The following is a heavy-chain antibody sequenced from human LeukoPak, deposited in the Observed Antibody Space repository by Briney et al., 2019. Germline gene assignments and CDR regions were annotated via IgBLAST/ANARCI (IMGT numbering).Heavy chain of an antibody. V-gene: IGHV3-53*05. J-gene: IGHJ4*02. CDR1: GFTVSSNY. CDR3: ATGPTSYGSGCPEN. CDR2: IYSGGST. D-gene: IGHD5-24*01. Sequence: PGGSLRLSCAASGFTVSSNYMSWVRQAPGKGLEWVSVIYSGGSTYYADSVKGRFTISRDNSENMIYLQMSSLRAEDTAVYYCATGPTSYGSGCPENWGQGTLVSVSS.